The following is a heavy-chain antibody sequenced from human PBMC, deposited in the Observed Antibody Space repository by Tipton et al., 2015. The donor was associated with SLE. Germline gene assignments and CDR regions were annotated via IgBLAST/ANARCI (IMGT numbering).Heavy chain of an antibody. CDR3: AKEGYYGSGTRDAFDI. CDR1: GFTFSSYA. J-gene: IGHJ3*02. Sequence: SLRLSCAASGFTFSSYAMSWVRQAPGKGLEWVSAISGSGSSTYYADSVKGRFTISRDNSKNTLYLQMNSLRAEDTAVYYYAKEGYYGSGTRDAFDIWGQGTMVTVSS. V-gene: IGHV3-23*01. D-gene: IGHD3-10*01. CDR2: ISGSGSST.